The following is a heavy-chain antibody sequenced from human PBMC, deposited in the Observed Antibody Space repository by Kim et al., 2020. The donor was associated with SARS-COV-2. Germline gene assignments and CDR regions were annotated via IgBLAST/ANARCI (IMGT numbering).Heavy chain of an antibody. Sequence: GGSLRLSCAASGFTFSSYSMNWVRQAPGKGLEWVSYISSTSSTIYYTDSVKGRFTISRDNAKNSLYLQMSSLSDEDPAVDYCARDNSVDYYVITGYYYY. D-gene: IGHD3-22*01. J-gene: IGHJ6*01. V-gene: IGHV3-48*02. CDR3: ARDNSVDYYVITGYYYY. CDR1: GFTFSSYS. CDR2: ISSTSSTI.